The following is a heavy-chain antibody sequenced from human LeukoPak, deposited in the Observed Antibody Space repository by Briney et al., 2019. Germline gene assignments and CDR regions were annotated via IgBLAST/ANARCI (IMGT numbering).Heavy chain of an antibody. CDR1: GGSFSGYY. CDR2: INHSGST. J-gene: IGHJ4*02. Sequence: SETLSLTCAVSGGSFSGYYWSWIRQPPGKGLEWIGEINHSGSTNYNPSLKSRVTISVDTSKNQFSLKLSSVTAADTAVYYCAREPIYSSGWYVGYYFDYWGQGTPVTVSS. CDR3: AREPIYSSGWYVGYYFDY. D-gene: IGHD6-19*01. V-gene: IGHV4-34*01.